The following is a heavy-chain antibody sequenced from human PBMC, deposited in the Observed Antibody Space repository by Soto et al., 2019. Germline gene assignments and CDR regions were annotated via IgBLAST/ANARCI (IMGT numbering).Heavy chain of an antibody. J-gene: IGHJ5*02. Sequence: TGGSLRLSCAASGFTFGDYAMHWVRQAPGKGLEWVSGISWNSGSIGYADSVKGRFTISRGNAKNSLYLQMNSLRAEDTALYYCAKDTGGNGINNWFDPWGQGTLVTVSS. CDR1: GFTFGDYA. CDR3: AKDTGGNGINNWFDP. V-gene: IGHV3-9*01. D-gene: IGHD1-1*01. CDR2: ISWNSGSI.